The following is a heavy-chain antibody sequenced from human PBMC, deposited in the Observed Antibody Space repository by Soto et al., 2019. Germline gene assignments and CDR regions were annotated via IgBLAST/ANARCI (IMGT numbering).Heavy chain of an antibody. Sequence: ASVKVECKGSAYTFTSYALQWVRQVPGQRLEWMGWINAGNGNTKYSQKFQGRVTITRDTSASTAYMELSSLRSEDTAVYYCASSYSNYALIDYYYYGMDVWGQGTTVTVSS. J-gene: IGHJ6*02. D-gene: IGHD4-4*01. CDR1: AYTFTSYA. CDR3: ASSYSNYALIDYYYYGMDV. CDR2: INAGNGNT. V-gene: IGHV1-3*01.